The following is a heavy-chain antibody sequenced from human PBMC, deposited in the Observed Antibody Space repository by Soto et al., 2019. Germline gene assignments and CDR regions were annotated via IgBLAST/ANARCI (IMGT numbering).Heavy chain of an antibody. CDR3: ARDRHILTGYYTLRPEYNWFDP. CDR2: IIPILDIP. J-gene: IGHJ5*02. D-gene: IGHD3-9*01. Sequence: SVKVSCKASGYTFTSSGISWVRQAPGQGLEWMGRIIPILDIPNYAQNFQGRVTITADKSTSTAYMELGSLRSDDTAVYYCARDRHILTGYYTLRPEYNWFDPWGQGTLVTVSS. CDR1: GYTFTSSG. V-gene: IGHV1-69*04.